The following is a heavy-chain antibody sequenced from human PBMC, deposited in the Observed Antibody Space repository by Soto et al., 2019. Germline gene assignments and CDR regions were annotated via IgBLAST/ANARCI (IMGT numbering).Heavy chain of an antibody. CDR1: GFAFSRFP. Sequence: GGSLRLSCAASGFAFSRFPMHWVRQAPGKGLVWVARIEPDGSDTTYADSVKGRFTISRDNAKNSLYLQMNSLRAEDTAVYYCARDSHFYFDYWGQGTLVTVSS. V-gene: IGHV3-74*01. CDR2: IEPDGSDT. J-gene: IGHJ4*02. CDR3: ARDSHFYFDY. D-gene: IGHD3-3*02.